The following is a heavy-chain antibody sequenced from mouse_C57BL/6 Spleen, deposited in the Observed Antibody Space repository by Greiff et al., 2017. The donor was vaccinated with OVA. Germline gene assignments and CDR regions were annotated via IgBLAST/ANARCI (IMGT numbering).Heavy chain of an antibody. CDR2: INYDGSST. Sequence: EVKVVESEGGLVQPGSSMKLSCTASGFTFSDFYMAWVRQVPEKGLEWVANINYDGSSTYYLDSLKSRFIISRDNAKNILYLQMSSLKSEDTAKYYGTRDHYGNSYWYFDVWGTGTTVTVAS. CDR3: TRDHYGNSYWYFDV. CDR1: GFTFSDFY. D-gene: IGHD2-1*01. J-gene: IGHJ1*03. V-gene: IGHV5-16*01.